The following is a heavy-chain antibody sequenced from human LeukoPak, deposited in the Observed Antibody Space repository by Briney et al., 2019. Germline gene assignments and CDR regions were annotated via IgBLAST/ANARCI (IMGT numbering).Heavy chain of an antibody. Sequence: ASVKVSCKASGGTFSSYAISWVRQAPGQGLEWMGGIIPIFGTANYAQKFQGRVTITADESTSTAYMELSSLRSEDTAVYYCARERSPMVLSNNWFDPWGQGTLVTVSS. D-gene: IGHD3-10*01. CDR3: ARERSPMVLSNNWFDP. J-gene: IGHJ5*02. CDR2: IIPIFGTA. CDR1: GGTFSSYA. V-gene: IGHV1-69*13.